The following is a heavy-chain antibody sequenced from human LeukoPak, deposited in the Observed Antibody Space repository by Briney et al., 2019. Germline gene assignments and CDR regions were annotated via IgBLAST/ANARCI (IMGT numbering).Heavy chain of an antibody. Sequence: PGGSLRLSCAASGFTFSSYGMSWVRQAPGKGLEWVSAISGSGGSTYYADSVKGRFTLSRDNSKNTLYLQMNSLRAEDTAVYYCAKMYYYDSSGYYPLDYWGQGTLVTVSS. J-gene: IGHJ4*02. CDR1: GFTFSSYG. CDR2: ISGSGGST. V-gene: IGHV3-23*01. D-gene: IGHD3-22*01. CDR3: AKMYYYDSSGYYPLDY.